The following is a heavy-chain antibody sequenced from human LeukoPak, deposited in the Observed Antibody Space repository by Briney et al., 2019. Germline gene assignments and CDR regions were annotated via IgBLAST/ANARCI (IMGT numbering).Heavy chain of an antibody. CDR3: ARVWESELAVAGTIYFDY. CDR1: GYTFTSYA. D-gene: IGHD6-19*01. V-gene: IGHV7-4-1*02. CDR2: INTNTGNP. Sequence: ASVKVSCKASGYTFTSYAMNWVRQAPGQGLEWMGWINTNTGNPTYAQGFTGRFVFSLDTSVSTAYLQISSLKAEDTAVYYCARVWESELAVAGTIYFDYWGQGTLVTVSS. J-gene: IGHJ4*02.